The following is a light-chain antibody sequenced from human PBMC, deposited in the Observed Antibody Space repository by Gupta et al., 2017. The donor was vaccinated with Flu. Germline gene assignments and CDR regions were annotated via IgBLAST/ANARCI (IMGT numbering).Light chain of an antibody. J-gene: IGLJ2*01. Sequence: QPVLTQPPSVPAAPGQRVTIARTGSSSNIGAGYDVHWSQQLPGTAPKLLIYGNSNRPSGVPDRFSGSKSGTSASLAITGLQAEEEADYYCQSYDSSRSGWVVFGGGTKLTVL. CDR1: SSNIGAGYD. CDR2: GNS. CDR3: QSYDSSRSGWVV. V-gene: IGLV1-40*01.